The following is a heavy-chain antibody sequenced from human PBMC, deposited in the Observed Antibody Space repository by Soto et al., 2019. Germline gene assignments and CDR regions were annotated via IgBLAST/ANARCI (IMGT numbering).Heavy chain of an antibody. Sequence: QVQLVQSGAEVKKPGASVKVSCKASGYTFTSYAMHSVRQAPGQRLEWMGWINAGNGNTKYSQKFQGRVTITRDTSASTAYMELSSLRSEDTAVYYCARGTLNYGDYEGVSYYFDYWGQGTLVTVSS. V-gene: IGHV1-3*01. CDR2: INAGNGNT. CDR1: GYTFTSYA. CDR3: ARGTLNYGDYEGVSYYFDY. J-gene: IGHJ4*02. D-gene: IGHD4-17*01.